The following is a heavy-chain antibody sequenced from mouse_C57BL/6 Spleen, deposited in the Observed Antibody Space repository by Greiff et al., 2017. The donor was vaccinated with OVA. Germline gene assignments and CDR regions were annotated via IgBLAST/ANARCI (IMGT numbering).Heavy chain of an antibody. V-gene: IGHV1-55*01. J-gene: IGHJ4*01. CDR2: IYPGSGST. CDR3: AREGPYRADY. CDR1: GYPFTSYW. Sequence: QVQLQQPGAELVKPGASVKMSCKASGYPFTSYWITWVKQRPGQGLEWIGDIYPGSGSTNYNEKFKSKATLTVDTASSTAYMQLSSLTSEDSAVYYCAREGPYRADYWGQGTSVTVSS. D-gene: IGHD2-10*01.